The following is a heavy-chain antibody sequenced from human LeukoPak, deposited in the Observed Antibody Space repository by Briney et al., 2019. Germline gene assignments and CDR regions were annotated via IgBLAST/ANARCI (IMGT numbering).Heavy chain of an antibody. D-gene: IGHD2-2*02. V-gene: IGHV4-4*02. CDR2: IYHSGST. Sequence: PSETLSLTCAVSGGSISSSNWWRWVRQPPGKGLEWIGEIYHSGSTNYNPSLKSRVTISVDKSKNQFSLKLSSVTAADTAVYYCARGGYCSSTSCYKDWFDPWGQGTLVTVSS. J-gene: IGHJ5*02. CDR3: ARGGYCSSTSCYKDWFDP. CDR1: GGSISSSNW.